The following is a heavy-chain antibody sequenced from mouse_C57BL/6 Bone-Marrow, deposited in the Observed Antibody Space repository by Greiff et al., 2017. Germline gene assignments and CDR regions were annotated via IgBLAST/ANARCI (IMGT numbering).Heavy chain of an antibody. CDR3: AREGLGYAWFAY. Sequence: VQLQQSGAELVRPGTSVKLSCKASGYTFTSYWMHWVKQRPGQGLEWIGVIDPSDSYTNYNQKFKGKATLTVDTSSSTAYMQLSSLTSEDSAVYYCAREGLGYAWFAYWGQGTLVTVSA. D-gene: IGHD2-2*01. CDR2: IDPSDSYT. CDR1: GYTFTSYW. V-gene: IGHV1-59*01. J-gene: IGHJ3*01.